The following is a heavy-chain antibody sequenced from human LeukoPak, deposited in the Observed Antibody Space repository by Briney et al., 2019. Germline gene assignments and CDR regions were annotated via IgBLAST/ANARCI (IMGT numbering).Heavy chain of an antibody. V-gene: IGHV3-30*18. D-gene: IGHD3-10*01. Sequence: GGSLRLSCAASGFTFSSYAMSWVRQAPGKGLEWVAVISYDGSNKYYADSVKGRFTISRDNSKNTLYLQMNSLRAEDTAVYSCAKEARLLWFGDRLENWGQGTLVTVSS. J-gene: IGHJ4*02. CDR2: ISYDGSNK. CDR3: AKEARLLWFGDRLEN. CDR1: GFTFSSYA.